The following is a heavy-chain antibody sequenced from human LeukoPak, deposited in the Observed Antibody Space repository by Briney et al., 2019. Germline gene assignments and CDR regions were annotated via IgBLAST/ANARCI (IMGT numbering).Heavy chain of an antibody. Sequence: GGSLRLSCAASGFTFSDYYMSWIRQAPGQGLEWVSYISSTSSYTTYADSVKGRFTISRDNAKNSLYLQMNSLRAEDTAVYYCARAGPPAFDPWGQGTLVTVSS. J-gene: IGHJ5*02. CDR3: ARAGPPAFDP. CDR1: GFTFSDYY. CDR2: ISSTSSYT. V-gene: IGHV3-11*06.